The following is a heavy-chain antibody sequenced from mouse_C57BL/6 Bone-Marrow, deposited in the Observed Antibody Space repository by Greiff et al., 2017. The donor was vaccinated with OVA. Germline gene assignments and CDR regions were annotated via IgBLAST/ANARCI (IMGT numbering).Heavy chain of an antibody. V-gene: IGHV5-15*01. J-gene: IGHJ1*03. CDR3: ARLTTVVARYFDV. CDR1: GFTFSDYG. CDR2: ISNLAYSI. D-gene: IGHD1-1*01. Sequence: EVQLQESGGGLVQPGGSLKLSCAASGFTFSDYGMAWVRQAPRKGPEWVAFISNLAYSIYYADTVTGRFTISRENAKNTLYLEMSSLRSEDTAMYYCARLTTVVARYFDVWGTGTTVTVSS.